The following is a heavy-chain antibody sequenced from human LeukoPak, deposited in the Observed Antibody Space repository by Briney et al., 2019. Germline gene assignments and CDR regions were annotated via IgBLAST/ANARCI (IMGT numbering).Heavy chain of an antibody. CDR3: ARVLVGMATIGIFDY. CDR1: GGSISSYY. CDR2: IYYSGST. Sequence: SETLSLTCTVSGGSISSYYWSWIRQPPGKGLEWIGYIYYSGSTNYNPYLKSRVTISVDTSKNQFSLKLSSVTAADTAVYYCARVLVGMATIGIFDYWGQGTLVTVSS. J-gene: IGHJ4*02. V-gene: IGHV4-59*01. D-gene: IGHD5-24*01.